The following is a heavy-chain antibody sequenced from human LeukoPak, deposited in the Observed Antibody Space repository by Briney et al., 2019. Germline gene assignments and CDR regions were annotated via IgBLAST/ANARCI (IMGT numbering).Heavy chain of an antibody. CDR2: IKPNSGAT. CDR3: TRAKRVIFDY. J-gene: IGHJ4*02. Sequence: ASVRVSCKASGYTXTGYYMHWVRQAPGQGLEWMGWIKPNSGATLYAQKFQGRVTMTRDTSINTAYMELSSLRSDDTAVYYCTRAKRVIFDYWGQGTLVTVSS. V-gene: IGHV1-2*02. CDR1: GYTXTGYY. D-gene: IGHD1-1*01.